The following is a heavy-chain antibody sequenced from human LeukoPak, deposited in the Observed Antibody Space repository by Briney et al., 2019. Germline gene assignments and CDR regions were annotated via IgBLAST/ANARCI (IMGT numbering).Heavy chain of an antibody. V-gene: IGHV3-23*01. CDR2: ISGSGGST. D-gene: IGHD2-2*01. Sequence: GGSLRLSCAASGFTFSSYAMSWVRQAPGKGLEWVSAISGSGGSTYYADSVKGRFTISRDNSKNTLYLQMNSLRAEDTAVYYCAKDKGYCSSTSCYSIFDYWGQGTLVTVSS. CDR3: AKDKGYCSSTSCYSIFDY. J-gene: IGHJ4*02. CDR1: GFTFSSYA.